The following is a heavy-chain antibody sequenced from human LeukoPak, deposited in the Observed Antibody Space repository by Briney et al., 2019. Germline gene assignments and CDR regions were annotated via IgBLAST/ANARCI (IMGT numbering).Heavy chain of an antibody. CDR3: AKDHYVLRTFGWPRD. Sequence: GKSLRLSCAASGFGFSSYAMHWVRQTPGKGLEWLALISYDGSNQHYAPSVKGRFTISRDNAKNAVDLQMNSLRPEDTAVYYCAKDHYVLRTFGWPRDWGQGTLVMVSS. CDR2: ISYDGSNQ. V-gene: IGHV3-30*18. CDR1: GFGFSSYA. D-gene: IGHD3-9*01. J-gene: IGHJ4*02.